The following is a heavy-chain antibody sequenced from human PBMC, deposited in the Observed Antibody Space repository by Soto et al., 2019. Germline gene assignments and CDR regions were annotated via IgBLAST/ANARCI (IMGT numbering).Heavy chain of an antibody. CDR3: ARSSGGNFGIIIEGTNWFAP. Sequence: ASVKVSCKAPRDTFTSYYINWVRQAPGQGLEWMGVINPHGGSTAYAQKFKGRVTLTRDTSASTVYMEVSSLTSEDTAMYYCARSSGGNFGIIIEGTNWFAPWCQGTLVTVS. CDR1: RDTFTSYY. D-gene: IGHD1-26*01. J-gene: IGHJ5*02. V-gene: IGHV1-46*01. CDR2: INPHGGST.